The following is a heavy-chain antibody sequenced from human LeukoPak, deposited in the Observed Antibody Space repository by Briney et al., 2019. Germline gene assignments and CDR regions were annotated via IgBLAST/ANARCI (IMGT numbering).Heavy chain of an antibody. CDR2: ISTSASTI. V-gene: IGHV3-11*01. Sequence: GGSLRLSCAASGFTFSDYYMSWIRQAPGKGLDWISYISTSASTIFYADSLKGRFTISRDNAKNSLYLQMNSLRVEDTAVYYCVRARGVTTNVDYWGQGTLVTVSS. CDR1: GFTFSDYY. D-gene: IGHD4-17*01. CDR3: VRARGVTTNVDY. J-gene: IGHJ4*02.